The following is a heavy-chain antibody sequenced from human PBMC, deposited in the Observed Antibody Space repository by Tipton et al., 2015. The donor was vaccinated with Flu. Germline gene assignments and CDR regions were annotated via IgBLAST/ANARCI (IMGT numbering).Heavy chain of an antibody. Sequence: QLVQSGAEVKKPGSSLKVSCKASGGTFSSYGISWVRQAPGQGLEWMGRIIPLFATTNYAQNFQGRVTITADASTSTAYMELSSLRSEDTAVYYCAREIGDYYDSSGYYSLGIDYWGQGTLVTVSS. CDR3: AREIGDYYDSSGYYSLGIDY. V-gene: IGHV1-69*15. J-gene: IGHJ4*02. D-gene: IGHD3-22*01. CDR2: IIPLFATT. CDR1: GGTFSSYG.